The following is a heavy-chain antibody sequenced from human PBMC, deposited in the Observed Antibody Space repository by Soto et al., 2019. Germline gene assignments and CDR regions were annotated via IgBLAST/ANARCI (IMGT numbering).Heavy chain of an antibody. CDR1: GFTVRNYG. CDR3: AKDLEVVGANRWGYDS. D-gene: IGHD1-26*01. CDR2: IQYDGSKK. Sequence: VQLVESGGGVVQPGRSLRLSCEASGFTVRNYGMHWVRQTPVKGLEWVAGIQYDGSKKYYAESVKGRFTISRDNSKNTLYLEIDSLRAEDTAVYYCAKDLEVVGANRWGYDSWGQGTLVTVSS. J-gene: IGHJ5*01. V-gene: IGHV3-33*06.